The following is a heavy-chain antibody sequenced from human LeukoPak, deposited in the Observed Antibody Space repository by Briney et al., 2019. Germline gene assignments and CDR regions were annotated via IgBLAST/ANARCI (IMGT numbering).Heavy chain of an antibody. CDR2: INHSGST. V-gene: IGHV4-34*01. D-gene: IGHD3-3*01. CDR3: ARGTYDFWSGFMAYYYYYYMDV. Sequence: SETLSLTCAAYGGSFSGYYWSWIRQPPGKGLEWIGEINHSGSTNYNPSLKSRVTISVDTSKNQFSLKLSSVTAADTAVYYCARGTYDFWSGFMAYYYYYYMDVWGKGTTVTVSS. CDR1: GGSFSGYY. J-gene: IGHJ6*03.